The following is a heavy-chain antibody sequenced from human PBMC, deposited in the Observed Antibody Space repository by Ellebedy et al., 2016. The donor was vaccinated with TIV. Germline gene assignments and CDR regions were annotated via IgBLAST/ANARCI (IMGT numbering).Heavy chain of an antibody. D-gene: IGHD1-1*01. CDR2: IYHSGST. CDR1: GGSISSSNW. CDR3: ASRPGTTDYYGMDV. V-gene: IGHV4-4*02. Sequence: GSLRLXXGVSGGSISSSNWWSWVRQPPGKGLEWIGEIYHSGSTNYNPSLKSRVTISVDKSKNQFSLKLSSVTAADTAVYYCASRPGTTDYYGMDVWGQGTTVTVSS. J-gene: IGHJ6*02.